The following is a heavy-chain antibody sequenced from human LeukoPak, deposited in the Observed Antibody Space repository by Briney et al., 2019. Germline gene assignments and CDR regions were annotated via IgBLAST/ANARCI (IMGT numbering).Heavy chain of an antibody. V-gene: IGHV4-30-4*01. D-gene: IGHD1-26*01. CDR1: GGSISSGDYY. CDR3: ARSPGSYRNWFDP. Sequence: SSETLSLTCTVSGGSISSGDYYWSWIRQPPGKGLEWIGYIYYSGSTYYNPSLKSRVTISVDTSKNQFSLKLSSVTAADTAVYYCARSPGSYRNWFDPWGQGTLVTVSS. J-gene: IGHJ5*02. CDR2: IYYSGST.